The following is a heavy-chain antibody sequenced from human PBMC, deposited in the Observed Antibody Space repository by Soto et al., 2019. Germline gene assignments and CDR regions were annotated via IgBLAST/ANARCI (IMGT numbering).Heavy chain of an antibody. V-gene: IGHV4-61*01. CDR2: IYYSGST. D-gene: IGHD2-8*01. Sequence: SVTLSLTCTVSGGSVSSGSYYWSWIRQPPGKGLEWIGYIYYSGSTNYNPSLKSRVTISVDTSKNQFSLKLSSVTAADTAVYYCARDIVLTSGMDVWGQGTTVTVSS. CDR3: ARDIVLTSGMDV. J-gene: IGHJ6*02. CDR1: GGSVSSGSYY.